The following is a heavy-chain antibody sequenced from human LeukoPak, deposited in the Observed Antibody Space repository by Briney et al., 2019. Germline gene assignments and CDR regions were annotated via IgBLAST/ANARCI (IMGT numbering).Heavy chain of an antibody. D-gene: IGHD2-2*01. CDR3: AVPGKGAFDY. Sequence: GESLQISCQGSGYRFTNYWLGWVRQMPGKGLEWMGIIYPGDSDTRYSPSFQGQVTISADQSTSTAYLQWSSLKASDTAMYYCAVPGKGAFDYWGQGTLVSVSS. J-gene: IGHJ4*02. V-gene: IGHV5-51*01. CDR2: IYPGDSDT. CDR1: GYRFTNYW.